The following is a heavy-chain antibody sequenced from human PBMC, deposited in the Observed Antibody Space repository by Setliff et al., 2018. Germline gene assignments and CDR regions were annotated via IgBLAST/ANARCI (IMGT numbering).Heavy chain of an antibody. J-gene: IGHJ6*03. CDR1: GFTFSSYS. D-gene: IGHD2-8*01. V-gene: IGHV3-48*01. CDR3: ARVGRERSNGECYSTTPCYSYYMDV. CDR2: IDISSTTI. Sequence: GGSLRLSCAASGFTFSSYSMKWVRQAPGKGLEWISYIDISSTTIYYADSVKGRFAISRDNAKNSLYLQMNSLRAGDTAVYYCARVGRERSNGECYSTTPCYSYYMDVWGKGTTVTVSS.